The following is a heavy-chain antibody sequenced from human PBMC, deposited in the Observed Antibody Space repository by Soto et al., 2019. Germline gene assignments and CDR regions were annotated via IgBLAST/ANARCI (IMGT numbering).Heavy chain of an antibody. J-gene: IGHJ4*02. CDR2: ISYSGST. CDR3: ARMTTVTSFEY. Sequence: LSLTCTVSGGSINSGGHYWSWIRQHPGKGLEWIGYISYSGSTHYKPSLKSRTTMSVDTSRNQFSLKLSSVTAADTAVYYCARMTTVTSFEYWGQGTLVTVSS. CDR1: GGSINSGGHY. V-gene: IGHV4-31*03. D-gene: IGHD4-17*01.